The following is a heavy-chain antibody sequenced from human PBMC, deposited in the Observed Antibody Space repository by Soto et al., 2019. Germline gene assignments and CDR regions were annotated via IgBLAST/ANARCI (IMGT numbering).Heavy chain of an antibody. CDR1: GYTFSTYY. D-gene: IGHD4-4*01. Sequence: QVQLVQSGAEVKKPGASVKVSCKASGYTFSTYYMHWVRQAPGQGYEWMGIINPSGGSTTYAQKLQGRVTMTRDTSTTTVYMEQSSLKSEDTAVYYCARYDYNGYYFDYWGQGTLVTVSS. V-gene: IGHV1-46*01. CDR3: ARYDYNGYYFDY. J-gene: IGHJ4*02. CDR2: INPSGGST.